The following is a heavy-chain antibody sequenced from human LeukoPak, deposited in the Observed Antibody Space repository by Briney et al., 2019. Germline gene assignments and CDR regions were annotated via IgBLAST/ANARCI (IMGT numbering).Heavy chain of an antibody. CDR3: NSGWYGNYYYYGMDV. D-gene: IGHD6-19*01. Sequence: GGSLRLSCAASGFTFSSYGMHWVRQAPGKGLEWVAFIRYDGSNKYYADSVKGRFTISRDNAKNSLYLQMNSLRAEDTAVYYCNSGWYGNYYYYGMDVWGQGTTVTVSS. J-gene: IGHJ6*02. CDR2: IRYDGSNK. V-gene: IGHV3-30*02. CDR1: GFTFSSYG.